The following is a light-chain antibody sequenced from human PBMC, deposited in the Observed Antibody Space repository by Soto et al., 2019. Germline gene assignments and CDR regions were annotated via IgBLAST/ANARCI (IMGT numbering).Light chain of an antibody. J-gene: IGKJ1*01. Sequence: EIVMRQSPATXXVXXXXXXXXXXXASQSVRSNLAWYQQKPGQAPRLLIYGASTRATGIPARFSGSGSGTEFTLTISSLQSEDFAVYYCQQYNNWPPVTFGQGTKVDIK. CDR1: QSVRSN. V-gene: IGKV3-15*01. CDR3: QQYNNWPPVT. CDR2: GAS.